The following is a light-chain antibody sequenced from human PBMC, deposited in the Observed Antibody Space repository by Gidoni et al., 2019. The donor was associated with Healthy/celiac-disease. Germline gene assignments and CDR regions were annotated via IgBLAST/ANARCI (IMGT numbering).Light chain of an antibody. CDR1: QGISSY. J-gene: IGKJ1*01. V-gene: IGKV1-8*01. CDR2: AA. Sequence: AIRMTQSPSSLSASTGDRVTITCRASQGISSYLAWYQQQPGKAPKPLIYAASRFGGSGSGIDFTLTISCLQSEDFATYYCRQYYSYPQTFGQGTKVEIK. CDR3: RQYYSYPQT.